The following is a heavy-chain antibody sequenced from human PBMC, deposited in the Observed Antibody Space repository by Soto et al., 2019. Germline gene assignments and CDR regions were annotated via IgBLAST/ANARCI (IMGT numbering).Heavy chain of an antibody. CDR2: IYYSGST. D-gene: IGHD6-19*01. CDR3: ARDEIGAVSSGWYGY. Sequence: SLTCTVSGGSISSYYWSWIRQPPGKGLEWIGYIYYSGSTNYNPSLKSRVTISVDTSKNQFSLKLSSVTAADTAVYYCARDEIGAVSSGWYGYWGQGTLVTVSS. CDR1: GGSISSYY. V-gene: IGHV4-59*01. J-gene: IGHJ4*02.